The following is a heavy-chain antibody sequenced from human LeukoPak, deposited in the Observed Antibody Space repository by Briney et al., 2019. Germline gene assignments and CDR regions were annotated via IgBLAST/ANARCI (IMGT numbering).Heavy chain of an antibody. CDR3: ARDRRNSLSYLSY. V-gene: IGHV1-2*06. Sequence: GASVKVSCKASGYTFTGYYMHWVRQAPGQGLEWMGRINPNSGGTNYAQKFQGRVTMTRDTSISTAYMELSRLRSDDTAVYYCARDRRNSLSYLSYWGQGTLVTVSS. CDR2: INPNSGGT. D-gene: IGHD1-14*01. J-gene: IGHJ4*02. CDR1: GYTFTGYY.